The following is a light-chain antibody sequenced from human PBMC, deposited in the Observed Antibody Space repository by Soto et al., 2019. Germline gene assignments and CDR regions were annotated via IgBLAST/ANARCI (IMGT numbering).Light chain of an antibody. J-gene: IGKJ2*01. CDR3: QQYDNLPPYT. CDR2: DAS. V-gene: IGKV1-33*01. CDR1: QDISNY. Sequence: DIQMTQSPSSLSASVGDRVTITCQASQDISNYLNWYQQKPGKAPKLLIYDASNLETGVPSRFSRSGSGTDFTLTISSLQPEDIETYYCQQYDNLPPYTFGQGTKLEIK.